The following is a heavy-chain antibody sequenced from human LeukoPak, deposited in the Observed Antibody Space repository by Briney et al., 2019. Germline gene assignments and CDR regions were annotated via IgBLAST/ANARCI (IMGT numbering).Heavy chain of an antibody. J-gene: IGHJ4*02. CDR2: IDPSDSYT. D-gene: IGHD4-17*01. V-gene: IGHV5-10-1*01. Sequence: ESPAISCKGSGYSFTNYWISWVRQMPGKGLEWMGRIDPSDSYTKYSPSFEGHVTISVDKSISTAFLQWSSLKASDSAMYYCATGASKVTTDFANYWGQGSQVLVTS. CDR1: GYSFTNYW. CDR3: ATGASKVTTDFANY.